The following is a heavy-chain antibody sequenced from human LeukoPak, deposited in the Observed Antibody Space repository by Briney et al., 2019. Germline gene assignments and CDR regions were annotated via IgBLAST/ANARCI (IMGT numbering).Heavy chain of an antibody. J-gene: IGHJ6*02. V-gene: IGHV1-69*13. D-gene: IGHD1-14*01. CDR3: AIRRALTEYYYGMDV. CDR2: IIPIFGTA. Sequence: GASVKVSCKASGGTFSSYAISWVRQAPGQGLEWMGGIIPIFGTANYAQKFQGRVTITADESTSTAYMELSSLRSEDTAVYYCAIRRALTEYYYGMDVWGQGTTVTVSS. CDR1: GGTFSSYA.